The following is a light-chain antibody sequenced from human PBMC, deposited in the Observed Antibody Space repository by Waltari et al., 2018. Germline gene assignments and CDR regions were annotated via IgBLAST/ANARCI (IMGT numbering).Light chain of an antibody. Sequence: SPATLSVSPGGRATLSCRASQSVGTNLAWYQQKPGQAPRLLIYDASTRATGIPARFSGSGSGTEFTLTVGSLQSEDFALYYCQQYNNWFTFGPGTKVDIK. CDR1: QSVGTN. CDR2: DAS. CDR3: QQYNNWFT. J-gene: IGKJ3*01. V-gene: IGKV3-15*01.